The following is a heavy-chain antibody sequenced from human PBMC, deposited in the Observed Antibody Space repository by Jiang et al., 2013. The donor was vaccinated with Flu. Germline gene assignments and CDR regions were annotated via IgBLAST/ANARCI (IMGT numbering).Heavy chain of an antibody. CDR3: VAHSLGYSSSWYRY. J-gene: IGHJ4*02. CDR1: GFSLSTSGVG. D-gene: IGHD6-13*01. Sequence: KPTQTLTLTCTFSGFSLSTSGVGVGWIRQPPGKALEWLALIYWDDDKRYSPSLKSRLTITKDTSEKPGGPYNDQHGPCRTQPTYYLVAHSLGYSSSWYRYWGQGTLVTVS. V-gene: IGHV2-5*02. CDR2: IYWDDDK.